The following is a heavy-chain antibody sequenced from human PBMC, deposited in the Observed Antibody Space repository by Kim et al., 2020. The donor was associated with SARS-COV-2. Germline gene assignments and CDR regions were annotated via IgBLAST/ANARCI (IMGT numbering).Heavy chain of an antibody. CDR2: IKQDASDT. V-gene: IGHV3-7*01. J-gene: IGHJ4*02. CDR1: GFTFRSYW. CDR3: ARTAFHSARFDY. Sequence: GGSLRLSCAASGFTFRSYWMSWVRQAPGKGLEWVANIKQDASDTYYVDSVKGRFTISRDNAKNSLYLQMNSLRAEDSAVYYCARTAFHSARFDYWGQGTLVTVSS. D-gene: IGHD2-21*01.